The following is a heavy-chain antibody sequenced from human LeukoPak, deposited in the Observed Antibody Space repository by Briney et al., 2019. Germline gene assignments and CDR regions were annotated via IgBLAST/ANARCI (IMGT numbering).Heavy chain of an antibody. CDR3: ARVPQKRGLRGAWFDP. CDR1: GGSFSSSSYY. CDR2: IYYSGST. J-gene: IGHJ5*02. D-gene: IGHD4-17*01. Sequence: PSETLSLTCTVSGGSFSSSSYYWGWIRQPPGKGLEWIGSIYYSGSTYYNPSLKSRVTISVNTSKNQFSLKLSSLTAADTAVYYCARVPQKRGLRGAWFDPWGQGTLVTVSS. V-gene: IGHV4-39*07.